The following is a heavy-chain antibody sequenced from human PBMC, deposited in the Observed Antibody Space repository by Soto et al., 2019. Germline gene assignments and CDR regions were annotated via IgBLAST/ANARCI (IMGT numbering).Heavy chain of an antibody. Sequence: TLSLTCPVSCGSVSSGSYYWSWIRHPPWKGLECIGYIYYSGSTNYNPSLKSRVTISVDTSKNQFSLKLSSVTAADTAVYYCLTQGSGPLDVVVVARGQGITVSVS. CDR2: IYYSGST. D-gene: IGHD2-15*01. CDR1: CGSVSSGSYY. V-gene: IGHV4-61*01. J-gene: IGHJ6*02. CDR3: LTQGSGPLDVVVVA.